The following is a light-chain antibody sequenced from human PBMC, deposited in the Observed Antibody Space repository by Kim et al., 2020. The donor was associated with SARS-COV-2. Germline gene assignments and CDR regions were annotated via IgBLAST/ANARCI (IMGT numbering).Light chain of an antibody. CDR3: GTWHSNSKTRV. Sequence: MLSSGFGGGDYWIRGYQRRPGNPPRYLLYYHSDSNKGQGSGVPSRFSGSNDASANAGILRISWLQPEDEADYYCGTWHSNSKTRVFGWGTQLTVL. CDR2: YHSDSNK. J-gene: IGLJ2*01. V-gene: IGLV5-52*01. CDR1: SGFGGGDYW.